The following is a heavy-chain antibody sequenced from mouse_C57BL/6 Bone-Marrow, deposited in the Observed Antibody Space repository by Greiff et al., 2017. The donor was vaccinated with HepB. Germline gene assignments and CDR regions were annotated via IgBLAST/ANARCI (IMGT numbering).Heavy chain of an antibody. CDR2: ISYDGSN. V-gene: IGHV3-6*01. CDR3: ARGWLLD. Sequence: ESGPGLVKPSQSLSLTCSVTGYSITSGYYWNWIRQFPGNKLEWMGYISYDGSNNYNPSLKNRISITRDTSKNQFFLKLNSVTTEDTATYYCARGWLLDWGQGTTLTVSS. J-gene: IGHJ2*01. CDR1: GYSITSGYY. D-gene: IGHD2-3*01.